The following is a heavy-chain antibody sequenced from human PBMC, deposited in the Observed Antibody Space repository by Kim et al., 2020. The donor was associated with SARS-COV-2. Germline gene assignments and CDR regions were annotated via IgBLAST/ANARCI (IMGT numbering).Heavy chain of an antibody. Sequence: GGSLRLSCAASGFTFDDYAMHWVRQAPGKGLEWVSGISWNSGSIGYADSVKGRFTISRDNAKNSLYLQMNSLRAEDTALYYCAKDMFPMATITWTIDYWGQGTLVTVSS. CDR1: GFTFDDYA. CDR3: AKDMFPMATITWTIDY. CDR2: ISWNSGSI. D-gene: IGHD5-12*01. J-gene: IGHJ4*02. V-gene: IGHV3-9*01.